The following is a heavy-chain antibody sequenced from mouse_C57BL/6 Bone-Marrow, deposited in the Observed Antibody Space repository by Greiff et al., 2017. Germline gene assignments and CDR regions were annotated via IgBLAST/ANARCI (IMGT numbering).Heavy chain of an antibody. CDR3: ARRAGY. CDR1: GYTFTSYG. J-gene: IGHJ2*01. CDR2: IYPRSGNT. V-gene: IGHV1-81*01. D-gene: IGHD3-1*01. Sequence: QVQLQQSGAELARPGASVKLSCKASGYTFTSYGISWVKQRTGQGLEWIGEIYPRSGNTYYNEKFKGKATLTADKASSTAYMELRSLTSEDPTVYFCARRAGYWGQGTTLTVSS.